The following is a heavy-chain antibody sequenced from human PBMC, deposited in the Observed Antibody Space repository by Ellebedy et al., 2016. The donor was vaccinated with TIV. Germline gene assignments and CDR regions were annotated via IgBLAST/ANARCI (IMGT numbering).Heavy chain of an antibody. CDR2: IGTAGDT. CDR1: GFTFSSYD. D-gene: IGHD2-21*01. V-gene: IGHV3-13*01. Sequence: GESLKISXAASGFTFSSYDIHWVRQATGKGLEWVSAIGTAGDTYYSGSVKGRFTISRQNAKNSLYLQMNSLRAEDTAVYYCAKARGSSVIDYNYFGMDVWGQGTTVTVSS. J-gene: IGHJ6*02. CDR3: AKARGSSVIDYNYFGMDV.